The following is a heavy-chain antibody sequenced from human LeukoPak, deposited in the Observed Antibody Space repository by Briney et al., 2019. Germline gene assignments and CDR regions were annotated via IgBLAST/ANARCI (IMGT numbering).Heavy chain of an antibody. V-gene: IGHV3-23*01. CDR2: ISDSGGST. D-gene: IGHD3-9*01. J-gene: IGHJ2*01. CDR1: GFTFSSYA. Sequence: GGSLRLSCAASGFTFSSYAMSWVRQAPGKGLEWVSVISDSGGSTYYADSVKGRFAISRDNSKNTLYLQMNSLRAEDTAVYYCAKDRPITIHWYFDLWGRGTLVTVSS. CDR3: AKDRPITIHWYFDL.